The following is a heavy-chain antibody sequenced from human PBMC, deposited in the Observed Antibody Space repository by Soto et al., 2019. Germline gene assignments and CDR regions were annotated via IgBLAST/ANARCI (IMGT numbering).Heavy chain of an antibody. D-gene: IGHD3-3*01. CDR2: ISGSGGST. CDR1: GFTFSSYA. CDR3: AKALTYYDFWSGYLSYFDY. V-gene: IGHV3-23*01. Sequence: GGSLRLSCAASGFTFSSYAMSWVRQAPGKGLEWVSAISGSGGSTYYADSVKGRFTISRDNSKNTLYLQMNSLRAEDTAVYCCAKALTYYDFWSGYLSYFDYWGQGTLVTVSS. J-gene: IGHJ4*02.